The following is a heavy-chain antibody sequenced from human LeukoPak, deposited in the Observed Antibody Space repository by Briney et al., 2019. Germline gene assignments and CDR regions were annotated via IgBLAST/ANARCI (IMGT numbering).Heavy chain of an antibody. Sequence: SETLSLTCTVSGGSINSYYWSWIRQPPGKGLEWIGYIYDSGSTNYNPSLKSRVTISVDTSNNQFSLKLSSVTAADTAVYYCACLTTADAFDIWGQGTVVTVSS. CDR3: ACLTTADAFDI. CDR2: IYDSGST. V-gene: IGHV4-59*01. D-gene: IGHD3-22*01. J-gene: IGHJ3*02. CDR1: GGSINSYY.